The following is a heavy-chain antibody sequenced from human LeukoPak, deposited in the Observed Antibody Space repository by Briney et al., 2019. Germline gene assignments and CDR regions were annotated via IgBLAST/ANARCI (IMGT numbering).Heavy chain of an antibody. CDR1: GYTFTSYY. CDR3: AKESVPYSGSYTT. Sequence: ASVKVSCKASGYTFTSYYIHWLRQAPGQGLGWMGIINPSGGSTSYAQKFQGRVTMTRDTSTSTVYMELSSLRSEDTAVYYCAKESVPYSGSYTTWGQGTLVTVSS. CDR2: INPSGGST. V-gene: IGHV1-46*01. D-gene: IGHD1-26*01. J-gene: IGHJ5*02.